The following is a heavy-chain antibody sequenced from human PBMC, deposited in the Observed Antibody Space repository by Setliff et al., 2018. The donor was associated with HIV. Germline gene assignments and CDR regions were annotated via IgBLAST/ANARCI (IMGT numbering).Heavy chain of an antibody. J-gene: IGHJ6*03. D-gene: IGHD3-10*01. V-gene: IGHV3-23*01. CDR2: ISGSGGST. Sequence: PGGSLRLSCAASGFTFSTYTMTWARQAPGKGLEWVSAISGSGGSTYYADSVKGRFTISRDNSKNTLYLQMNSLRAEDTVVYYCAKGNRITMVRGADHYMDVWGKGTTVTVSS. CDR3: AKGNRITMVRGADHYMDV. CDR1: GFTFSTYT.